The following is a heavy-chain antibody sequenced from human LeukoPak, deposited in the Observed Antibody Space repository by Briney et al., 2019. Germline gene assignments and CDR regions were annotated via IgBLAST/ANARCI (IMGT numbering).Heavy chain of an antibody. D-gene: IGHD3-22*01. V-gene: IGHV3-33*08. CDR1: GFTFSSYG. J-gene: IGHJ4*02. CDR2: IWYDGSNK. Sequence: GRSLRLSCAASGFTFSSYGMHWVRQAPGKGLEWVAVIWYDGSNKYYADSVKGRFTISRDNSKNTLYLQMNSLRAEDTAVYYCARENYYDSSGQLDYWGQGTLVTVSS. CDR3: ARENYYDSSGQLDY.